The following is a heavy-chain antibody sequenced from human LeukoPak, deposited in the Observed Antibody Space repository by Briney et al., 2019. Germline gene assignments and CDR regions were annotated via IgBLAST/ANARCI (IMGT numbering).Heavy chain of an antibody. CDR2: FDPEDGET. CDR3: ARGTYYYDSSGYYYAPVADY. V-gene: IGHV1-24*01. CDR1: GYTLTEFS. Sequence: ASVKVSCKVSGYTLTEFSMHWVRQAPGKGLEWMGGFDPEDGETIYAQELQGRVTMTTDTSTSTAYMELRSLRSDDTAVYYCARGTYYYDSSGYYYAPVADYWGQGTLVTVSS. J-gene: IGHJ4*02. D-gene: IGHD3-22*01.